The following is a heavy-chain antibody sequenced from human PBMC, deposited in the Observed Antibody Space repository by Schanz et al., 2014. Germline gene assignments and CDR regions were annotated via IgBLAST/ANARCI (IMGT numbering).Heavy chain of an antibody. CDR3: AKDQGSYGSGSYSYFDY. V-gene: IGHV3-23*04. D-gene: IGHD3-10*01. Sequence: VQLVESGGGLVQPGGSLRLSCVASGFTFSSYAMSWVRQAPGKGLEWVSGISGSGASTYYADSVKGRFTISRDNSKNTLYLQMNSLRAEDTAVYYCAKDQGSYGSGSYSYFDYWGQGTLATVSS. CDR2: ISGSGAST. J-gene: IGHJ4*02. CDR1: GFTFSSYA.